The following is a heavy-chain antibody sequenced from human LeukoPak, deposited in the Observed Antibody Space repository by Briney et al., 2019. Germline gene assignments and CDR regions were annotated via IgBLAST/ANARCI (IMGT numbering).Heavy chain of an antibody. D-gene: IGHD6-13*01. V-gene: IGHV3-21*01. CDR3: ARSRIAAAEDYFDY. CDR1: GFTFSSYW. Sequence: GGSLRLSCAASGFTFSSYWMHWVRQAPGKGLEWVSSISSSSSYIYYADSVKGRFTISRDNAKNSLYLQMNSLRAEDTAVYYCARSRIAAAEDYFDYWGQGTLVTVSS. CDR2: ISSSSSYI. J-gene: IGHJ4*02.